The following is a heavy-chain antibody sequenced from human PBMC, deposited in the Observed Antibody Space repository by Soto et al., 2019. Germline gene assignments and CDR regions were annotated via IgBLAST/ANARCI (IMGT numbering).Heavy chain of an antibody. J-gene: IGHJ5*02. V-gene: IGHV3-49*03. CDR2: IRSKAYGGTT. Sequence: GGSLRLSCTASGFTFGDYAMSWFRQAPGKGLEWVGFIRSKAYGGTTEYVASVKGRFTISRDDSKSIAYLQMNSLKTEDTAVYYCTTNYYDSSGYDNWFDPWGQGTLVTVSS. D-gene: IGHD3-22*01. CDR1: GFTFGDYA. CDR3: TTNYYDSSGYDNWFDP.